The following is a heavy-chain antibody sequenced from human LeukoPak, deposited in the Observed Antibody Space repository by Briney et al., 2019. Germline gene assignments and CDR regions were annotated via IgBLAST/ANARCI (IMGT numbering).Heavy chain of an antibody. CDR1: GFTFSSYA. Sequence: PGGSLRLSCAASGFTFSSYAMSWVRQAPGKGLEWVSAIVGSGASTYYADSVKGRFTISRDNSENTLHLQMNSLRAEDTAIYHCAKVRVVGDYNWFFDLWGRGTLVTVSS. J-gene: IGHJ2*01. D-gene: IGHD4-17*01. CDR2: IVGSGAST. CDR3: AKVRVVGDYNWFFDL. V-gene: IGHV3-23*01.